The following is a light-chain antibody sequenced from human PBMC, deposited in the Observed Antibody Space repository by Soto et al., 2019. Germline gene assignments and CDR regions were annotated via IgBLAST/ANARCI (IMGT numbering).Light chain of an antibody. CDR3: QQYNSYSYT. J-gene: IGKJ2*01. CDR2: KAS. CDR1: QSISSW. Sequence: DIQMTPSPSTLSASVGDRVTITCRASQSISSWLAWYQQKPGKAPKLLIYKASSLESGVTSRFSGSGSGTEFTLTISSLQPDDFATYYCQQYNSYSYTFGQGTKVDIK. V-gene: IGKV1-5*03.